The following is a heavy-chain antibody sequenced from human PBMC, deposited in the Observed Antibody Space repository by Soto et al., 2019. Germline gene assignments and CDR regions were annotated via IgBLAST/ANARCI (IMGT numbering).Heavy chain of an antibody. CDR2: IYYSGST. J-gene: IGHJ6*02. D-gene: IGHD5-18*01. CDR3: ASSPDTAMVPPGYGMDV. CDR1: GGSISSYY. V-gene: IGHV4-59*01. Sequence: LSLTCTVSGGSISSYYWSWIRQPPGKGLEWIGYIYYSGSTNYNPSLKSRVTISVDTSKNQFSLKLSSVTAADTAVYYCASSPDTAMVPPGYGMDVWGQGTTVTVSS.